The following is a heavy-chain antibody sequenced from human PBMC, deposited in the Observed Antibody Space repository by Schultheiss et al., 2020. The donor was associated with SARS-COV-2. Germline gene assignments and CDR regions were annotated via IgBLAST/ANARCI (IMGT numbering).Heavy chain of an antibody. V-gene: IGHV4-31*03. CDR2: IYYSGST. CDR1: GGSISSGGYY. CDR3: ARHGPLRILWSHYGMDV. Sequence: SETLSLTCTVSGGSISSGGYYWSWIRQHPGKGLEWIGYIYYSGSTYYNPSLKSRVTISVDTSKNQFSLKLSSVTAADTAVYYCARHGPLRILWSHYGMDVWGQGTTVTVSS. J-gene: IGHJ6*02. D-gene: IGHD2-21*01.